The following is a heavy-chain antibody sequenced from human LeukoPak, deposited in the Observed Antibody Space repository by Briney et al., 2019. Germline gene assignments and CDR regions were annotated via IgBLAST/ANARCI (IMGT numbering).Heavy chain of an antibody. V-gene: IGHV1-2*06. J-gene: IGHJ6*02. CDR1: GYTFTGYY. CDR2: INPNSGGT. D-gene: IGHD3-3*01. CDR3: ARGPSITIFGVVIPPDYYYYYGMDV. Sequence: ASVKVSCKASGYTFTGYYMHWVRQAPGQGLEWMGRINPNSGGTNYAQKFQGRVTMTRNTSISTAYMELSSLRSEDTAVYYCARGPSITIFGVVIPPDYYYYYGMDVWGQGTTVTVSS.